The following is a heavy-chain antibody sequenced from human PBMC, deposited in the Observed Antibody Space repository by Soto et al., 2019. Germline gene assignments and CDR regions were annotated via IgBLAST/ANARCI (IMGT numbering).Heavy chain of an antibody. CDR1: GGSITSSSHY. CDR2: IYYDGNT. Sequence: PSETLSLTCTVSGGSITSSSHYWGWIRQPPGKGLECIGNIYYDGNTYYNPSLKSRVTISLDTSKNQFSLRLKSLTAADTAVYYCARARGGYYDYWGQGTLVTVSS. J-gene: IGHJ4*02. V-gene: IGHV4-39*01. D-gene: IGHD3-22*01. CDR3: ARARGGYYDY.